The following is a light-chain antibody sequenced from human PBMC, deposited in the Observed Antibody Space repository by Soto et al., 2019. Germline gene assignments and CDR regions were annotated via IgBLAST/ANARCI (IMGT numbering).Light chain of an antibody. Sequence: DTVLPPSPSTLSLSTDERATLSCRASQSVSSTSLAWYQQKPGQAPRLLIYGASSRATGIPDRFSGSGSGTDFTLTISRLEPEDFAVYYCQQYDSSPKTVGQGTKVDI. CDR1: QSVSSTS. CDR2: GAS. V-gene: IGKV3-20*01. CDR3: QQYDSSPKT. J-gene: IGKJ1*01.